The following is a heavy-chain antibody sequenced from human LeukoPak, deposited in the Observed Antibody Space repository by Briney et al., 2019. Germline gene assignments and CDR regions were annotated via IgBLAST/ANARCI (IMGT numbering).Heavy chain of an antibody. CDR1: GFTFSSSA. J-gene: IGHJ2*01. CDR2: ISGNVGRT. D-gene: IGHD2-21*02. CDR3: ARGEPDCAGDCPYWYLDL. V-gene: IGHV3-64*01. Sequence: GGSLRLSCAAFGFTFSSSAMHWVRQGPGKGLEYVSAISGNVGRTYYANSVKGRFTISRDNSKNTVFLQMGSLRTEDMAVYYCARGEPDCAGDCPYWYLDLWGRGTLVTVSS.